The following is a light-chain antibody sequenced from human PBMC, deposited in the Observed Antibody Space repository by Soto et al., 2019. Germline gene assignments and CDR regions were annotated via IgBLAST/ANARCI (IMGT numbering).Light chain of an antibody. CDR1: QSFPSHY. Sequence: EIVLTQSPGTLSLSPGERATPSCRASQSFPSHYIGWYQQRPGQAPRLLIYGTASRAPGIPDRFSGEGAGTDFTLTITRLEPEDFAVYYCQHYGSSVTIGGGTKVDIK. J-gene: IGKJ4*01. CDR2: GTA. V-gene: IGKV3-20*01. CDR3: QHYGSSVT.